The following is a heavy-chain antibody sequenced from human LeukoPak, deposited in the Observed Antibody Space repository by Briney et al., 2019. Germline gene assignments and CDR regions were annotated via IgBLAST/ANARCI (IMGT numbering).Heavy chain of an antibody. CDR2: ISYDGSNK. V-gene: IGHV3-30-3*01. J-gene: IGHJ3*02. Sequence: GRSLRLSRAASGFTFSSYAMHWVRQAPGKGLEWVAVISYDGSNKYYADSVKGRFTISRDNSKNTLYLQMNSLRAEDTAVYYCARGRRPLDAFDIWGQGTMVTVSS. D-gene: IGHD1-1*01. CDR1: GFTFSSYA. CDR3: ARGRRPLDAFDI.